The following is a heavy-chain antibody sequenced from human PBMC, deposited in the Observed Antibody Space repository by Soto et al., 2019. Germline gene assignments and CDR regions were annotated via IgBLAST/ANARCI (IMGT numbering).Heavy chain of an antibody. V-gene: IGHV3-23*01. J-gene: IGHJ6*02. CDR1: GFTFSSYA. Sequence: TGGSLRLSCAASGFTFSSYAMSWVRQAPGKGLEWVSAISGSGGSTYYADSVKGRFTISRDNSKNTLYLQMNSLRAEDTAVYYCAKNMLVAANYYYYGMDVWGQGTTVTVSS. CDR2: ISGSGGST. CDR3: AKNMLVAANYYYYGMDV. D-gene: IGHD2-15*01.